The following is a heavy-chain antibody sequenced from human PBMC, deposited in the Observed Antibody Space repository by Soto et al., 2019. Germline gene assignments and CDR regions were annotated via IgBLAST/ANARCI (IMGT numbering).Heavy chain of an antibody. CDR1: GFTFSDYY. J-gene: IGHJ4*02. D-gene: IGHD2-8*01. V-gene: IGHV3-11*01. CDR2: ISSRSSTI. CDR3: ASGTNGAFFVY. Sequence: GGSLRLSCAASGFTFSDYYMSWIRQAPGKGLEWVSYISSRSSTIFYADSVKGRFTISRDNVKNSLYLQMNSLRAEDTAVYYCASGTNGAFFVYWGQGILVTVSP.